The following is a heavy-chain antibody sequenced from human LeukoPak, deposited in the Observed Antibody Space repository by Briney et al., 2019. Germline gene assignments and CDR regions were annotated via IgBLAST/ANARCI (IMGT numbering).Heavy chain of an antibody. D-gene: IGHD2-15*01. J-gene: IGHJ4*02. Sequence: GGSLRLSCAASGFTFSSYAMSWVRQAPGKGLEWVSAISGSGGSTFYADSVKGRFTISRDNSKNTLYLQMNSLRAEDTAVYYCARGLDCSGGSCYFDYWGQGTLVTVSS. CDR1: GFTFSSYA. CDR2: ISGSGGST. V-gene: IGHV3-23*01. CDR3: ARGLDCSGGSCYFDY.